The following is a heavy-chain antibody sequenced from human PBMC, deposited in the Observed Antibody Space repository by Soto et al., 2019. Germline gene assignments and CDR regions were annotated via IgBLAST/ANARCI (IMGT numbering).Heavy chain of an antibody. V-gene: IGHV3-30*14. CDR1: GFTFSSFA. D-gene: IGHD1-1*01. J-gene: IGHJ4*02. CDR3: ARDRKWEQRHLLDY. CDR2: ISFDGRLK. Sequence: GGSLRLSCATSGFTFSSFAMHWVRQAPGKGLEWVALISFDGRLKDYAASVRDRFTISRDDSKNTLYLQMRSLRPDDTAVYYCARDRKWEQRHLLDYWGQGTLVTVSS.